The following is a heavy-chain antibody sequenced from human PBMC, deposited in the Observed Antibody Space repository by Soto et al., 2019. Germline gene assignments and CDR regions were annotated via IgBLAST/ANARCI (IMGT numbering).Heavy chain of an antibody. Sequence: QVQLVESGGGVVQPGRSLRLSCTASGFTFSNYDMHWVRQAPGKGLEWVAVISYDGSNKYYADSVKGRFTISRDNSKNTLYLQMNSLRAEDTAVYYCAKRVFSSSWYYAFDMWGQGTMVTVSS. CDR3: AKRVFSSSWYYAFDM. D-gene: IGHD6-13*01. V-gene: IGHV3-30*18. J-gene: IGHJ3*02. CDR2: ISYDGSNK. CDR1: GFTFSNYD.